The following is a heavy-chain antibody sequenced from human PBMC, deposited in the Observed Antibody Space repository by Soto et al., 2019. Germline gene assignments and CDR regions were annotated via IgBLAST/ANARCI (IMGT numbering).Heavy chain of an antibody. V-gene: IGHV3-30*18. CDR3: AKVQRYTNSPPDY. CDR2: ISYDGNKK. CDR1: GFTFSSYG. J-gene: IGHJ4*02. Sequence: GGSLRLSCAASGFTFSSYGMHWVRQAPGKGLEWVAVISYDGNKKYYADSVKGQFTISRDNSENTLYLQMDSLRAEDTAVYYCAKVQRYTNSPPDYWGQGTLVTVSS. D-gene: IGHD2-2*02.